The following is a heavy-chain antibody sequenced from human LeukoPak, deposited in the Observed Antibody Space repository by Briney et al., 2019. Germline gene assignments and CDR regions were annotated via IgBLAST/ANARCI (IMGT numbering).Heavy chain of an antibody. CDR1: GGSFSGYY. V-gene: IGHV4-34*01. Sequence: PSETLSLTCAVYGGSFSGYYWSWIRQPPGKGLEWIGEINHSGSTNYNPSLKSRVTISVDTSKNQFSLKLSSVTAADTAVYYCARDQGSGWYFFFDYWGQGTLVTVSS. D-gene: IGHD6-19*01. CDR2: INHSGST. CDR3: ARDQGSGWYFFFDY. J-gene: IGHJ4*02.